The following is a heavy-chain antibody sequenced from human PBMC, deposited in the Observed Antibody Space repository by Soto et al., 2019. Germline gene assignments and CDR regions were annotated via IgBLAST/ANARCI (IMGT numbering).Heavy chain of an antibody. CDR3: VRDGTKTLRDWFDP. Sequence: SETLSLTCTVSGASISGFYWSWIRKSAGKGLEWIGRIYATWTTDYNPSLKSRVMMSVDTSKKQFSLKLRSVTAADTAVYYCVRDGTKTLRDWFDPWGQGISVSVSS. J-gene: IGHJ5*02. CDR2: IYATWTT. V-gene: IGHV4-4*07. CDR1: GASISGFY. D-gene: IGHD1-1*01.